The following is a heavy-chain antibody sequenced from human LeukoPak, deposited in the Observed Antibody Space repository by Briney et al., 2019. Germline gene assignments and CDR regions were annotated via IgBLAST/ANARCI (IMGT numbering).Heavy chain of an antibody. CDR2: IYPGDSDT. J-gene: IGHJ4*02. D-gene: IGHD6-19*01. Sequence: GESLKISCKGSGYSFTSYWIGWVRQMPGKGLEWMGIIYPGDSDTRYSPSFQGQVTISADKSISTAYLQWSSLKASDTAMYYCARHFRASRIAVAGTYFDYWGQGTLVTVSS. V-gene: IGHV5-51*01. CDR1: GYSFTSYW. CDR3: ARHFRASRIAVAGTYFDY.